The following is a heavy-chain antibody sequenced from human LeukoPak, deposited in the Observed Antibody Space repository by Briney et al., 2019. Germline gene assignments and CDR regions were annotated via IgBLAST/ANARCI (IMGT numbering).Heavy chain of an antibody. CDR2: SSSSSSYI. CDR1: VFTLNRYS. J-gene: IGHJ4*02. CDR3: ARDSAIVVVPAAPDY. V-gene: IGHV3-21*01. Sequence: GVSLTLSCAVSVFTLNRYSMNWVRHARGKGQEWVSYSSSSSSYIYYADSVKGRFTISRDNAKNSLYLQMNSLRAEDTAVYYCARDSAIVVVPAAPDYWGQGTLVTVSS. D-gene: IGHD2-2*01.